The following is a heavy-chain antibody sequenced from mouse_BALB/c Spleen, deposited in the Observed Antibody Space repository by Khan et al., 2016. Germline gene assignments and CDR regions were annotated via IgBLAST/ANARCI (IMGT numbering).Heavy chain of an antibody. V-gene: IGHV3-8*02. Sequence: EVQLVESGPSLVKPSQTLSLTCSVTGVSITSGYWNWIRKFPGNKLEYMGYISYSGSTYYNPSLKSRLSITRDTSKNQYYLQLNSVTTEDTATYYCARSSTMITGTWFAYWGQGTLVTVSA. CDR3: ARSSTMITGTWFAY. D-gene: IGHD2-4*01. CDR2: ISYSGST. CDR1: GVSITSGY. J-gene: IGHJ3*01.